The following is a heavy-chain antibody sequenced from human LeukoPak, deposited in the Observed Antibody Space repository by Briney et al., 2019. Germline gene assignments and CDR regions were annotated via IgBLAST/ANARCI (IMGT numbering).Heavy chain of an antibody. CDR1: GGSISSYY. Sequence: SETLSLTRTVSGGSISSYYWSWIRQPPGKGLEWIGYNYYSGSTNYNPSLTSRVTISVDTSKNQFSLKLSSVTAADTAVYYCASNYDSSGYYYVAEYFQHWGQGTLVTVSS. CDR2: NYYSGST. CDR3: ASNYDSSGYYYVAEYFQH. J-gene: IGHJ1*01. D-gene: IGHD3-22*01. V-gene: IGHV4-59*01.